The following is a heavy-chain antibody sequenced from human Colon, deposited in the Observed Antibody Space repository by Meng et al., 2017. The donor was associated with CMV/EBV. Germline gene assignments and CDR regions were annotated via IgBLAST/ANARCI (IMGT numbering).Heavy chain of an antibody. CDR1: GGSFSGYY. J-gene: IGHJ5*01. D-gene: IGHD2-2*01. V-gene: IGHV4-34*01. CDR2: INHSGRT. Sequence: SETLSLTCAAYGGSFSGYYWSWIRQSPGKGLEWIGEINHSGRTNYNSSLKSRVTISVDTSKKQFSLKLTSVTAADTAVYYCARGGYCSSNSCYSAWFDSWGQGTLVTVSS. CDR3: ARGGYCSSNSCYSAWFDS.